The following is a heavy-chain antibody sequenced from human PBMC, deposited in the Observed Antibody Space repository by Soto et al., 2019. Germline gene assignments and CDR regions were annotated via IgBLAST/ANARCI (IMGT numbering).Heavy chain of an antibody. D-gene: IGHD2-2*01. CDR2: ISSSSSTI. CDR1: GFTFSGYS. Sequence: PGGSLRLSCAASGFTFSGYSMNWVRQAPGKGLEWVSYISSSSSTIYYADSVKGRFTISRDNAKNSLYLQMNSLRDEDTAVYYCARDLRFSTSWQSTYYYYGMDVWGQGTTVTVPS. CDR3: ARDLRFSTSWQSTYYYYGMDV. V-gene: IGHV3-48*02. J-gene: IGHJ6*02.